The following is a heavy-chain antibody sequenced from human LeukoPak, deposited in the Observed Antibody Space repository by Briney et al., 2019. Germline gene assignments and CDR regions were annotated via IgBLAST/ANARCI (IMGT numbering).Heavy chain of an antibody. J-gene: IGHJ6*03. CDR1: GYTFTSYG. D-gene: IGHD3-22*01. CDR3: ARRARVVVIEGRGIYYYYMDV. V-gene: IGHV1-18*01. CDR2: ISAYNGNT. Sequence: ASVKVSCKASGYTFTSYGISWVRQAPGQGLEWMGWISAYNGNTNYAQKLQGRVTMTTDTSTSTAYMELRSLKSDDTAVYYCARRARVVVIEGRGIYYYYMDVWGKGTTVTISS.